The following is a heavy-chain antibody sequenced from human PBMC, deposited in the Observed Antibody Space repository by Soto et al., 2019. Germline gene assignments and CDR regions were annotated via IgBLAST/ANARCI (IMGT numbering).Heavy chain of an antibody. D-gene: IGHD3-3*01. CDR3: ARNDDYDFHYYCGMGV. CDR2: IYTSGST. J-gene: IGHJ6*02. CDR1: GGSISSYY. Sequence: QVQLQESGPGLVKPSETLSLTCTVSGGSISSYYWSWIRQPAGKGLEWIGRIYTSGSTNYNPSLKSPVTMSVDTSKNQFALKLSSVTAADTAVYYCARNDDYDFHYYCGMGVWGQGTTVTVSS. V-gene: IGHV4-4*07.